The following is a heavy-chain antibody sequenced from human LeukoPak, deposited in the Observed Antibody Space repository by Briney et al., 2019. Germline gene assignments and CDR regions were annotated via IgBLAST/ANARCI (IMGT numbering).Heavy chain of an antibody. Sequence: SETLSLTCTVSGGSISSYYWSWIRQPPGKGLEWIGYIYYSGSTNFNPSLKSRVTISVDTSKNQFSLKLSSVTAADTAVYYCARGYFDWLLQNWFDPWGQGTLVTVSS. CDR3: ARGYFDWLLQNWFDP. J-gene: IGHJ5*02. V-gene: IGHV4-59*01. D-gene: IGHD3-9*01. CDR1: GGSISSYY. CDR2: IYYSGST.